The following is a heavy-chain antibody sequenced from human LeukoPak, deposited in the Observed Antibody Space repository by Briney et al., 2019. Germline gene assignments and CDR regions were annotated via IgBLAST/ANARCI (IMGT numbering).Heavy chain of an antibody. Sequence: ASVKVSCKASGYTFTGYYMHWVRQAPGQGLEWMGRINPNSGGTNYAQKFQGRVTITRDTSISTAYMELSRLRPGAPAVFYCPSFDMVVEPAPIIDYYYYYMDDGGKGATVTVSS. D-gene: IGHD2-2*02. V-gene: IGHV1-2*06. CDR1: GYTFTGYY. CDR3: PSFDMVVEPAPIIDYYYYYMDD. J-gene: IGHJ6*03. CDR2: INPNSGGT.